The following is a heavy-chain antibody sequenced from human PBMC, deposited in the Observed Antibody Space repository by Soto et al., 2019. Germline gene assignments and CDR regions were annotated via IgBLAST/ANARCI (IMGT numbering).Heavy chain of an antibody. Sequence: GGSLRLSCAASGFTFSNYGMHWVRQAPGKGLEWVAGISSDVSKKYYADSVKGRFTISRDNSKNTLYLQMNSLRAEDTALYYCATGRNGNEPAFNFWGQGTLVTVSS. CDR1: GFTFSNYG. CDR2: ISSDVSKK. CDR3: ATGRNGNEPAFNF. D-gene: IGHD2-8*01. V-gene: IGHV3-30*03. J-gene: IGHJ4*02.